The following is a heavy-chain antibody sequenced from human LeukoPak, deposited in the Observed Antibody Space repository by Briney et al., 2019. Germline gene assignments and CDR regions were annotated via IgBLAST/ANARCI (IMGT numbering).Heavy chain of an antibody. D-gene: IGHD6-6*01. CDR2: ISSSSSYI. CDR3: ARDEYSGNAFDI. CDR1: GFTFSSYS. J-gene: IGHJ3*02. V-gene: IGHV3-21*01. Sequence: GGSLRLSCAASGFTFSSYSMNWVRQAPGKGLEWVSSISSSSSYIYYADSVKGRFTISRDNAKNSLYLQMNSLRAEDTAVYYCARDEYSGNAFDIWGQGTMVTVSS.